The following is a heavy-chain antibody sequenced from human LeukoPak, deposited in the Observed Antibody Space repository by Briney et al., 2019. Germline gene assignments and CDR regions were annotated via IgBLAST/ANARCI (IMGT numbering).Heavy chain of an antibody. V-gene: IGHV3-9*01. Sequence: GGSLRLSCAASGFTFDDYAMHWARQAPGKGLEWVSGISWNSGSIGYADSVKGRFTISRDNAKNSLYLQMNSLRAEDTALYYCAKDIGYCGGDCYSTRGGSFDYWGQGTLVTVSS. J-gene: IGHJ4*02. D-gene: IGHD2-21*02. CDR1: GFTFDDYA. CDR3: AKDIGYCGGDCYSTRGGSFDY. CDR2: ISWNSGSI.